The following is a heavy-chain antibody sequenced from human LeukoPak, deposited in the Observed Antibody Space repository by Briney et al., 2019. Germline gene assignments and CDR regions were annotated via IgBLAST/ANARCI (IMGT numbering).Heavy chain of an antibody. CDR3: ARETASSWYTTQAYYFDY. J-gene: IGHJ4*02. CDR1: GGSFSGYY. CDR2: INHSGST. V-gene: IGHV4-34*01. D-gene: IGHD6-13*01. Sequence: SETLSLTCAVYGGSFSGYYWSWIRQPPGKGLEWIGEINHSGSTNYNPSLKSRVTISVDTSKNQFSLKLSSVTAADTAVYYCARETASSWYTTQAYYFDYWGQGTLVTVSS.